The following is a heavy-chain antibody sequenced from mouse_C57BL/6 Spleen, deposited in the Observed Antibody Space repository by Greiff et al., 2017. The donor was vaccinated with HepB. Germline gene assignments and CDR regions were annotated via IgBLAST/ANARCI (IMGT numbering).Heavy chain of an antibody. CDR3: ASRDDYGYYFDY. J-gene: IGHJ2*01. Sequence: EVQLQQSGPELVKPGASVKLSCTASGYSFTDYNMTWVQQSNEKRLEWVGVISTNYGYTSYPQNVKGQATMTVDQSSSTAYMQLNSLKSEDSAVYYCASRDDYGYYFDYWGQGTTLTVSS. D-gene: IGHD1-2*01. V-gene: IGHV1-39*01. CDR2: ISTNYGYT. CDR1: GYSFTDYN.